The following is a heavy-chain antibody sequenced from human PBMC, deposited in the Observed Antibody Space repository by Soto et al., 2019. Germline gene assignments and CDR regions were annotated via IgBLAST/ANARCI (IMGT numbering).Heavy chain of an antibody. V-gene: IGHV4-4*02. CDR3: ARLKQQLVLEWFDP. CDR2: IYHSGST. Sequence: SETLSLTCAVSGGSISSSNWWSWVRQPPGKGLEWIGEIYHSGSTNYNPSLKSRVTISVDKSKNQFSLKLSSVTAADTAVYYCARLKQQLVLEWFDPWGQGTLVTVSS. J-gene: IGHJ5*02. D-gene: IGHD6-13*01. CDR1: GGSISSSNW.